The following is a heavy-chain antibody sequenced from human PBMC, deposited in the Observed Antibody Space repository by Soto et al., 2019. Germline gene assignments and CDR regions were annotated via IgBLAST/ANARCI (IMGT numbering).Heavy chain of an antibody. CDR1: GGSISSGYYY. CDR3: ARDEGYYYGSG. J-gene: IGHJ4*02. V-gene: IGHV4-30-4*01. Sequence: QVQLQESGPGLVKPSQTLSLTCTVSGGSISSGYYYWSWIRQPPGKGLEWIGYIYSSGKTYYNPSLKSRLTMSVDTSKNQFSLKLNSLTAADTAVYYCARDEGYYYGSGWGQGTLVTVSS. D-gene: IGHD3-10*01. CDR2: IYSSGKT.